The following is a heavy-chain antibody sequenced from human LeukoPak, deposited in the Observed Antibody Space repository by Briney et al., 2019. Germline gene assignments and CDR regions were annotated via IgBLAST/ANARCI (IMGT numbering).Heavy chain of an antibody. D-gene: IGHD2-2*01. Sequence: SSETLSLTCTVSGGSFSGYYWSWIRQPPGKGLEWIGEINHSGSTNYNPSLKSRVTISVDTSKNQFSLKLSSATAADTAVYYCARGGYIVVVPAARNWFDPWGQGTLVTVSS. J-gene: IGHJ5*02. CDR2: INHSGST. CDR3: ARGGYIVVVPAARNWFDP. V-gene: IGHV4-34*01. CDR1: GGSFSGYY.